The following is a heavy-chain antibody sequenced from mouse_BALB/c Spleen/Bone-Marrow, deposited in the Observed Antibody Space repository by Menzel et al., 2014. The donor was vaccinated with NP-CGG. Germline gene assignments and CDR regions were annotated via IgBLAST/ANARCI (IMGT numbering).Heavy chain of an antibody. CDR3: ARYWDAY. J-gene: IGHJ3*01. Sequence: VQLQQSRAELAKPGASVKMSCKASGYTFTNYWMHWVKQRPGQGLEWIGYIDPNTYYTRYNQKFKDKATLTADKSSSTAYLQLSSLTSEDSAVHYCARYWDAYWGQGTLVTVSA. V-gene: IGHV1-7*01. CDR2: IDPNTYYT. CDR1: GYTFTNYW. D-gene: IGHD4-1*01.